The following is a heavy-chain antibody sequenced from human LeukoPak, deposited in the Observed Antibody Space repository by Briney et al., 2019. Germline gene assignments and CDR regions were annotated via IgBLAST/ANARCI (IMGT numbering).Heavy chain of an antibody. J-gene: IGHJ4*02. Sequence: GGSLRLSRAASGFTFPSFAMTWVRQAPGKGLEWVSAVSGSGGATYYADSVKGRFTISRDNSKNTLYLQMDSLRAEDTAVYYCAKDRTRLDYWGQGTLVTVSS. CDR3: AKDRTRLDY. CDR2: VSGSGGAT. CDR1: GFTFPSFA. V-gene: IGHV3-23*01.